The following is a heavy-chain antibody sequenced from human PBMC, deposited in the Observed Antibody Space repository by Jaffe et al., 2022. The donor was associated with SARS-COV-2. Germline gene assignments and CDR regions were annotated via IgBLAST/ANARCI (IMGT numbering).Heavy chain of an antibody. CDR2: ISGYNGDT. Sequence: QVQLVQSGAEVKKPGASVKVSCEASGYTFTSHGISWVRQAPGQGLEWMGWISGYNGDTNYAQKLQGRVTMTTDTSTSTAYMEVRSLRSDDTAVYYCARVTQYLGTSRFDYWGQGTLVTVSS. D-gene: IGHD2-2*01. CDR1: GYTFTSHG. J-gene: IGHJ4*02. CDR3: ARVTQYLGTSRFDY. V-gene: IGHV1-18*01.